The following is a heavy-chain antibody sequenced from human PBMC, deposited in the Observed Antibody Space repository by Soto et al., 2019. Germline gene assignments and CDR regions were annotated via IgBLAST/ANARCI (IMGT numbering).Heavy chain of an antibody. CDR3: AKDAGLDVHDPFDV. Sequence: EVQLVESGGGLVQPGGSLRLSCAASGFTFSSYWMHWVRQAPGKGLVWVSRITTDGSSTTYADSVKGRFTISRDNAKNTLYLQMSSLRVQDTALYYCAKDAGLDVHDPFDVWGQGTVVTVSS. CDR2: ITTDGSST. D-gene: IGHD3-10*01. J-gene: IGHJ3*01. V-gene: IGHV3-74*01. CDR1: GFTFSSYW.